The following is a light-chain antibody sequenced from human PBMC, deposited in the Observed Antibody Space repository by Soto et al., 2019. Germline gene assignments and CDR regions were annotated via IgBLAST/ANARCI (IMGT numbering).Light chain of an antibody. Sequence: EIVLTQSPGTLSLSPGERATLSCRASQSVSSSYLAWYQQKPGQAPRLLIYGASSRATGIPDRLSGSGSGRSFTLTISRLEPEGFAVYYCQQYGGSPPTSGPRTKRDIK. CDR3: QQYGGSPPT. J-gene: IGKJ3*01. CDR1: QSVSSSY. CDR2: GAS. V-gene: IGKV3-20*01.